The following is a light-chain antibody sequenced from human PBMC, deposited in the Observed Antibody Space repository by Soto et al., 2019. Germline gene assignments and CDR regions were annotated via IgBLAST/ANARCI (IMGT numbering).Light chain of an antibody. J-gene: IGKJ5*01. V-gene: IGKV3-11*01. CDR1: QSVSSY. CDR2: DAS. Sequence: EIVLTQSPATLSLSPGERATLSCRASQSVSSYLAWYQQKPGQAPRLLIYDASNRATGIPARFSGSGSGTDFTLTISSLEPEDLAVYYCQQRGNWPPITFGQGTRLEIK. CDR3: QQRGNWPPIT.